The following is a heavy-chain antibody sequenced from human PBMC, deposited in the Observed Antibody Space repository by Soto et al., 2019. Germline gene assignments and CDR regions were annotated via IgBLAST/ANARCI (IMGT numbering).Heavy chain of an antibody. V-gene: IGHV3-30*18. D-gene: IGHD3-10*01. Sequence: QVQLVESGGGVVQPGRSLRLSCAASGFTFSRYGMHWVRQAPGKGLEWVAVISYDGSNKYYADSVKGRFTISRDNSKNTLYLQMNSLRAEDTAVYYCAKEGVLLWAHWGQGTLVTVSS. CDR3: AKEGVLLWAH. CDR2: ISYDGSNK. J-gene: IGHJ4*02. CDR1: GFTFSRYG.